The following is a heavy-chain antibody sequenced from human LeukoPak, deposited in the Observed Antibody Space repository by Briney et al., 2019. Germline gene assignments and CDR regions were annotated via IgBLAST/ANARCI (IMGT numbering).Heavy chain of an antibody. Sequence: ASVKVSCKASGYTFTNYDISWVRQAPGQGLEWMGWISAYNGNTNYAQKLPGRVTMTTDTSTSTAYMELRSLRSDDTAVYYCARGVYSSSSSGEYAFDIWGQGTMVTVSS. CDR1: GYTFTNYD. V-gene: IGHV1-18*01. D-gene: IGHD6-6*01. CDR3: ARGVYSSSSSGEYAFDI. J-gene: IGHJ3*02. CDR2: ISAYNGNT.